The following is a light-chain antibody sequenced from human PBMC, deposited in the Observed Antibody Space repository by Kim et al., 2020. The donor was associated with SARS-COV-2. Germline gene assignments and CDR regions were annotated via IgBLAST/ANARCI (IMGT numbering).Light chain of an antibody. J-gene: IGLJ3*02. CDR1: SSSIARNY. Sequence: KTVTISCTLSSSSIARNYGQWCQTRPGSAPPTVIYEDNQRPSGVPDRFSGSIDSSSNSASLTISGLKTEDEADYYCQSYDSSNPWVFGGGTQLTVL. CDR3: QSYDSSNPWV. V-gene: IGLV6-57*03. CDR2: EDN.